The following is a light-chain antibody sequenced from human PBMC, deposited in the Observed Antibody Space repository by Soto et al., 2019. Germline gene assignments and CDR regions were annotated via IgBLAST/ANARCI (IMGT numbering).Light chain of an antibody. V-gene: IGKV1-6*02. CDR3: LQDYSYPRT. J-gene: IGKJ1*01. CDR1: QGIINE. Sequence: AIQMTQSPSSLSASVGDRVTITCRASQGIINELGWYQQKPGTAPKLLIYAASNLQSGVPSRFSGTGSGTDFTLTISSLQPEDFATYYCLQDYSYPRTFGQGTKVEIK. CDR2: AAS.